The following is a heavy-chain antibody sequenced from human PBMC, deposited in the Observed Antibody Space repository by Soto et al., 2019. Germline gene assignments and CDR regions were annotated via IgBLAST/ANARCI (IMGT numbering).Heavy chain of an antibody. D-gene: IGHD3-22*01. CDR1: GGSISRGGYY. J-gene: IGHJ4*02. CDR2: IYYSGST. V-gene: IGHV4-31*03. Sequence: SETLSLTCTVSGGSISRGGYYCSWLRQHPGKGLEWLGYIYYSGSTYHNPSLKSRVTISVDTSKNQFPLKLSSVTAADTAVYYCARDRALGYSPSYYLDFRAQGSLVIVSS. CDR3: ARDRALGYSPSYYLDF.